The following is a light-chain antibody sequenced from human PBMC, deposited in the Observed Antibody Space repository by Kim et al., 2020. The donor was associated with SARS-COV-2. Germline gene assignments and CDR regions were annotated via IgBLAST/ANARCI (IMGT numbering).Light chain of an antibody. Sequence: KTVTYSCTRSSGSIASNYGQWYQQRPGSAPTTVIYEDNQRPSGVPDRFSGSIDSSSNSASLTISGLKTEDEADYYCQSYDSSSHWVFGGGTQLTVL. CDR2: EDN. CDR1: SGSIASNY. V-gene: IGLV6-57*03. J-gene: IGLJ3*02. CDR3: QSYDSSSHWV.